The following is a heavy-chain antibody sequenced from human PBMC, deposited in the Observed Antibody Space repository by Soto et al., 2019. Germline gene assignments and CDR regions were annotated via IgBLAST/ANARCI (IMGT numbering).Heavy chain of an antibody. V-gene: IGHV3-53*01. CDR3: ARDPSTTGYYGLDV. CDR2: IYSGGVT. Sequence: GGSLRLSCAASGFSVNNYQMNWVRQAPGKGLEWVSVIYSGGVTYYAGSVTGRFTITRDNFKNTVYLQMNSLRAEDTAMYYCARDPSTTGYYGLDVWGQGTTVTVSS. J-gene: IGHJ6*02. D-gene: IGHD6-13*01. CDR1: GFSVNNYQ.